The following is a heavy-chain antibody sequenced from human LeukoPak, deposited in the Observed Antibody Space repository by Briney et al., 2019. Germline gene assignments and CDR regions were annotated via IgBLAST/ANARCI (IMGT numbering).Heavy chain of an antibody. J-gene: IGHJ6*02. D-gene: IGHD5-18*01. V-gene: IGHV1-69*04. CDR3: ARDGVDTAMVFYYYYGMDV. CDR2: IIPILGIA. Sequence: SVKVSCKASGGTFSSYAISWVRQAPGQGLEWMGRIIPILGIANYAQEFQGRVTITADKSTSTAYMELSSLRSEDTAVYYCARDGVDTAMVFYYYYGMDVWAKGPRSPSP. CDR1: GGTFSSYA.